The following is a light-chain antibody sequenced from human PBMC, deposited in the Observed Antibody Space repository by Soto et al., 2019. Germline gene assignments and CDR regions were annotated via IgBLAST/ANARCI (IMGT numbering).Light chain of an antibody. J-gene: IGLJ3*02. CDR1: SSNIGSDT. Sequence: QSVLTQPPSASGTSGQRVTIACSGSSSNIGSDTVNWYQQLPGTAPKLLIYRNTQRPSGVPDRFSGSKSGSSASLAISGLQSEDEADYYCAAWDDSLNGPVFGGGTKLTVL. CDR2: RNT. CDR3: AAWDDSLNGPV. V-gene: IGLV1-44*01.